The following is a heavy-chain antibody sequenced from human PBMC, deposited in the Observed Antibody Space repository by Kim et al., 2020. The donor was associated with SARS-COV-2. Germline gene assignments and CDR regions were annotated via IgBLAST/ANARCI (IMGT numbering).Heavy chain of an antibody. CDR3: ASLDYGDYKFDY. Sequence: SETLSLTCTVSGGSISSYYWSWIRQPPGKGLEWIGYIYYSGSTNYNPSLKSRVTISVDTSKNQFSLKLSSVTAADTAVYYCASLDYGDYKFDYWGQGTLVTVSS. D-gene: IGHD4-17*01. CDR2: IYYSGST. J-gene: IGHJ4*02. CDR1: GGSISSYY. V-gene: IGHV4-59*13.